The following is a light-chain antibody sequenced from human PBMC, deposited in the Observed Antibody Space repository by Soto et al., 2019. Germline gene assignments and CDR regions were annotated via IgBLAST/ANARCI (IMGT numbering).Light chain of an antibody. CDR3: AAWGDRLDVYV. J-gene: IGLJ1*01. V-gene: IGLV1-44*01. CDR1: SSNIGSNT. CDR2: STS. Sequence: QSVLTQPPSASGTPGQIVAISCSGSSSNIGSNTVTWYQQLPGTAPKLLIYSTSQRSSGVPGRFSGSKSGASASLSISGLQSEDEPDYYCAAWGDRLDVYVFGTGTKVTVL.